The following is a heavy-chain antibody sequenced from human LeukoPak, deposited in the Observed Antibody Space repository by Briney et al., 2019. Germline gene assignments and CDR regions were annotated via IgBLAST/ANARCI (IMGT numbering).Heavy chain of an antibody. Sequence: SVKASCKASGCTFSSYAISWVRQAPGQGLEWMGRIIPIFGTANYAQKFQGRVTITTDESTSTAYMELSSLRSEDTAVYYCARDPVGDYDYVWGSYRFDYWGQGTLVTVSS. J-gene: IGHJ4*02. CDR3: ARDPVGDYDYVWGSYRFDY. V-gene: IGHV1-69*05. CDR1: GCTFSSYA. CDR2: IIPIFGTA. D-gene: IGHD3-16*02.